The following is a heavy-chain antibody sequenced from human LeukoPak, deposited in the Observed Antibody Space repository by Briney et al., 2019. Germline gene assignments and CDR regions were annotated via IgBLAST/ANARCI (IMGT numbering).Heavy chain of an antibody. V-gene: IGHV3-30-3*01. CDR1: GFTFSSYA. CDR2: ISYDGSNK. D-gene: IGHD3-16*02. J-gene: IGHJ4*02. Sequence: GGSLRLSCAASGFTFSSYAMHWVRQAPGKGLEWVAVISYDGSNKYYADSVKGRFTISRDNSKNTLYLQMNSLRYDDTAVYYCARAVVSWQIIVTFGGLIGAQDFWGQGTLVTVSS. CDR3: ARAVVSWQIIVTFGGLIGAQDF.